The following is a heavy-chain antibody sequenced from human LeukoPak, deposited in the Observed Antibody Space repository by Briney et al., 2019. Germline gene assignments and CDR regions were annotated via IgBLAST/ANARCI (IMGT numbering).Heavy chain of an antibody. CDR3: AKGCYYGSSGPLFDY. J-gene: IGHJ4*02. CDR1: GFTFSSYA. V-gene: IGHV3-23*01. CDR2: ISGSGGST. D-gene: IGHD3-22*01. Sequence: GGSLRLSCAASGFTFSSYAMSWVRQAPGKGLEWVSAISGSGGSTYYADSVKGRFTISRDNFKNTLYLQMKSLRAEDTAVYYCAKGCYYGSSGPLFDYWGQGTLVTVSS.